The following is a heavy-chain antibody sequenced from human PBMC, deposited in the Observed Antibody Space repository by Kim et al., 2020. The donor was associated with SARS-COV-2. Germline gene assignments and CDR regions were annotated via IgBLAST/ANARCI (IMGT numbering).Heavy chain of an antibody. CDR3: AKMVIMDGYNYFYYYAM. J-gene: IGHJ6*01. Sequence: GGSLRLSCVASGLTFDTYAMSWVRQPPGKGLEWVSVIRGGAVNKFYADSVRGRFTISRDNSKNTLYLQMNSLRDEDTALYYCAKMVIMDGYNYFYYYAM. CDR2: IRGGAVNK. CDR1: GLTFDTYA. V-gene: IGHV3-23*01. D-gene: IGHD2-21*01.